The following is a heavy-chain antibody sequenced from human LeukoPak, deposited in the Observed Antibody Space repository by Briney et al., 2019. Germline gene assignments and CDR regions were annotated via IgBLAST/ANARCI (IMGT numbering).Heavy chain of an antibody. CDR3: ARDESVEYDAFDI. CDR2: ISAYNGNT. D-gene: IGHD6-6*01. J-gene: IGHJ3*02. V-gene: IGHV1-18*01. CDR1: GGTFSSYA. Sequence: ASVKVSCKASGGTFSSYAISWVRQAPGQGLEWMGWISAYNGNTNYAQKLQGRVTMTTDTSTSTAYMELRSLRSDDTAVYYCARDESVEYDAFDIWGQGTMVTVSS.